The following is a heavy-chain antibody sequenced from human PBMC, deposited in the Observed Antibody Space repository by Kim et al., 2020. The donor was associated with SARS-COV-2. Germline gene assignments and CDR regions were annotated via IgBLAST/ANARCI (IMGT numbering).Heavy chain of an antibody. J-gene: IGHJ5*02. V-gene: IGHV3-64*05. CDR2: ISSNGGST. CDR1: GFTFSSYA. Sequence: GGSLRLSCSASGFTFSSYAMHWVRQAPGKGLEYVSAISSNGGSTYYADSVKGRFTISRDNSKNTLNIQMSSLRAEDTAVYYCVKAELGHLWLRDLPTWGQGTLVTVSS. D-gene: IGHD5-18*01. CDR3: VKAELGHLWLRDLPT.